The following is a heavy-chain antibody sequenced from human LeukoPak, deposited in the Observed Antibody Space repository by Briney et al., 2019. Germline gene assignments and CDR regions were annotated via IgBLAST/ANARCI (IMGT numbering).Heavy chain of an antibody. CDR1: GFTFDDYA. D-gene: IGHD1-26*01. CDR3: AKEWVGAGIAY. J-gene: IGHJ4*02. Sequence: GGSLRLSCAASGFTFDDYAMHWVRQAPGKGLEWVSGISWNSGSIGYADSVKGRFTISRDNAKNSLYLQMNSLRAEDTALYYCAKEWVGAGIAYWGQGTLVTVSS. CDR2: ISWNSGSI. V-gene: IGHV3-9*01.